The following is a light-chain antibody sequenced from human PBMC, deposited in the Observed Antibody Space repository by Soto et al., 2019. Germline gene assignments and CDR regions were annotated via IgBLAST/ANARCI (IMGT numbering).Light chain of an antibody. CDR3: QKYNGAPPLFT. CDR1: HDISNS. J-gene: IGKJ3*01. CDR2: AAS. Sequence: DIQMTQSPSSLSASVGDRVTITCRASHDISNSLAWYQQKPGQVPKLVLFAASTLQSGFPSRFSGSGSGTDFTLTINSLQPEDVATYYCQKYNGAPPLFTFGPGTKVDIK. V-gene: IGKV1-27*01.